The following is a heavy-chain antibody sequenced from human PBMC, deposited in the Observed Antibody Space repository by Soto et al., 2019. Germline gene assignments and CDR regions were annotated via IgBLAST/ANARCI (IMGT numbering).Heavy chain of an antibody. J-gene: IGHJ6*02. CDR2: ITFSGNTV. CDR3: ARVSWREKYGMDV. V-gene: IGHV3-11*01. Sequence: GGSLRLSCAASGFTFSDSYMSWIRQAPGKGLEWISYITFSGNTVYYADSLKGRFTISRDNARNSLYLQMNRLRAEDTAVYYCARVSWREKYGMDVWGQGTTVTVSS. CDR1: GFTFSDSY.